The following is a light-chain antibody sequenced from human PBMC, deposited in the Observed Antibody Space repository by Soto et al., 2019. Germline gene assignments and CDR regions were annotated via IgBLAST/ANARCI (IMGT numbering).Light chain of an antibody. Sequence: ETLMTQSPSTLSASPGDRVTLSCRASQSINFNLAWYQQKPGQAPRVLIYGASSRASGIPDRFSGSGSGTDFTLTISRLEHDDFAFYYCQQYHNWSPLTFGGGTRVEIK. J-gene: IGKJ4*01. CDR3: QQYHNWSPLT. CDR2: GAS. CDR1: QSINFN. V-gene: IGKV3D-15*01.